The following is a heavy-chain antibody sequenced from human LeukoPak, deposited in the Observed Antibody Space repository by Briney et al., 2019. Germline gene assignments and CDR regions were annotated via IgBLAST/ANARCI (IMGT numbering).Heavy chain of an antibody. Sequence: GGSLRLSCAASGFSFSNAWMSWVRQAPGEGLEWVGRIKREVDGGTTIYTAPVKGRFTISRDDSKNTVFLQMSSLKTEDTAVYYCTAGEGFTDFDSWGQGTLVTVSS. CDR3: TAGEGFTDFDS. J-gene: IGHJ4*02. D-gene: IGHD3-16*01. CDR2: IKREVDGGTT. CDR1: GFSFSNAW. V-gene: IGHV3-15*01.